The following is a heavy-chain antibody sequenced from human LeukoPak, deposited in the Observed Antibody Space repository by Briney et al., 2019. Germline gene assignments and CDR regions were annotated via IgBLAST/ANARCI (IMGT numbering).Heavy chain of an antibody. CDR3: ARDPSRIASSTY. CDR1: GGSFSGYY. D-gene: IGHD2-2*01. Sequence: SETLSLTCAVYGGSFSGYYWSWIRQPPGKGLEWIGYIYYSGSTNYNPSLKSRVTISVDTSKNQFSLKLSSVTAADTAVYYCARDPSRIASSTYWGQGILVTVSS. V-gene: IGHV4-59*01. J-gene: IGHJ4*02. CDR2: IYYSGST.